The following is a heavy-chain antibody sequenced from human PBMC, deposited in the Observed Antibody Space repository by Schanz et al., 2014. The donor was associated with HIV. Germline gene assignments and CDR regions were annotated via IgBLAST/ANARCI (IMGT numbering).Heavy chain of an antibody. V-gene: IGHV1-8*01. Sequence: QVQLVQSGAEVKKPGASVKVSCKASGYTFSNFDINWVRQATGQGLEWMGWMNPNSGNTGYAQKFRGRVTMTTDTSTNTAYMELRSLKSDDTAVYYCARGEDWPGGASDHWGQGTLVIVS. D-gene: IGHD2-21*01. CDR1: GYTFSNFD. CDR3: ARGEDWPGGASDH. CDR2: MNPNSGNT. J-gene: IGHJ5*02.